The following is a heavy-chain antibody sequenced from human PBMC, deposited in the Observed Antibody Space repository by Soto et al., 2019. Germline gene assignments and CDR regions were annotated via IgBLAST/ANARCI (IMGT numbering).Heavy chain of an antibody. V-gene: IGHV1-3*01. CDR1: GYTFTSYA. Sequence: ASVKVSFKASGYTFTSYAMHWVRQAPGQRLEWMGWINAGNGNTKYSQKFQGRVTITRDTSASTAYMELSSLRSEDTAVYYCARGRYAPLRDLTITPPTTGGIDGWAQGTTVTFSS. CDR2: INAGNGNT. CDR3: ARGRYAPLRDLTITPPTTGGIDG. J-gene: IGHJ6*02. D-gene: IGHD3-9*01.